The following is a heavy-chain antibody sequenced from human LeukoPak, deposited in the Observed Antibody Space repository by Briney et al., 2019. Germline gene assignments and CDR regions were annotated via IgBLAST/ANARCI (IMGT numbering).Heavy chain of an antibody. CDR1: GGSISSYY. CDR3: ASSPRWSGYLFEY. CDR2: TYYSGST. Sequence: SETLSLTCTVSGGSISSYYWSWIRQPPGKGLEWIGYTYYSGSTNYNPSLKSRVTISVDTSKNQFSLKLSSVTAADTAVYYCASSPRWSGYLFEYWGQGTLVTVSS. J-gene: IGHJ4*02. D-gene: IGHD3-3*01. V-gene: IGHV4-59*01.